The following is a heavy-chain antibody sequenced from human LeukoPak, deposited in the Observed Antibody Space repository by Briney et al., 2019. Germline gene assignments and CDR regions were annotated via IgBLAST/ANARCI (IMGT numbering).Heavy chain of an antibody. CDR1: GYTFTSYY. Sequence: GASVKVSCKASGYTFTSYYMHWVRQAPGQGLEWMGIINPSGGSTSYAQKFQGRVTMTRDTSTSTVYVELSSLRSEDTAVYYCARGGLGPRYCSGGSCYVAFDIWGQGTMVTVSS. CDR3: ARGGLGPRYCSGGSCYVAFDI. V-gene: IGHV1-46*01. D-gene: IGHD2-15*01. J-gene: IGHJ3*02. CDR2: INPSGGST.